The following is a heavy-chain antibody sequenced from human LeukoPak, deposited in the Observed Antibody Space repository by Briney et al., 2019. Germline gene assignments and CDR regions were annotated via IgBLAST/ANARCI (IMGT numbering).Heavy chain of an antibody. J-gene: IGHJ4*02. D-gene: IGHD6-19*01. V-gene: IGHV1-18*04. CDR3: ARGRRRYSSGWYGGDY. Sequence: VASVKVSCKASGYTFTDYYVHWVRQAPGQGLEWMGWISAYNGNTNYAQKLQGRVTMTTDTSTSTAYMELRSLRSDDTAVYYCARGRRRYSSGWYGGDYWGQGTLVTVSS. CDR2: ISAYNGNT. CDR1: GYTFTDYY.